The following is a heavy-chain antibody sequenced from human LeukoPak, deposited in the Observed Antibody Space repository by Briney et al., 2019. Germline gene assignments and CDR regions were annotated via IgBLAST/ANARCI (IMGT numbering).Heavy chain of an antibody. J-gene: IGHJ4*02. V-gene: IGHV3-7*01. CDR3: ARDRVWTVLY. CDR1: GFTYSSYS. D-gene: IGHD6-13*01. Sequence: GGSLRLSCAASGFTYSSYSMSLVRQAAGKGLDWVANINQDGSEKYYVDSVKGRFTISRDNAKNSLYLQMNSLRAEDTAVYYCARDRVWTVLYWGQGTLVTVSS. CDR2: INQDGSEK.